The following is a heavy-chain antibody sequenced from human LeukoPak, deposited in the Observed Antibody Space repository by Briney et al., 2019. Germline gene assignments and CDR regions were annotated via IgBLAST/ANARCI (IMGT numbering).Heavy chain of an antibody. CDR1: GYTFTSYY. CDR2: INPSGGST. V-gene: IGHV1-46*01. J-gene: IGHJ4*02. Sequence: ASVKVSCKASGYTFTSYYMHWVRQAPGQGLEWMGIINPSGGSTSYAQRFQGRVTMTRDTSTSTVYMELSSLRSEDTAVYYCASHYGSGTYWVTLLYYWGQGTLVTVSS. D-gene: IGHD3-10*01. CDR3: ASHYGSGTYWVTLLYY.